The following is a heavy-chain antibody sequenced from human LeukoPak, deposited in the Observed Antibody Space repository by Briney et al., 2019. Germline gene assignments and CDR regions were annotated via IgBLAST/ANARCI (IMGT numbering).Heavy chain of an antibody. CDR1: GGSISSSSYY. J-gene: IGHJ4*02. V-gene: IGHV4-39*01. CDR2: IYYSGST. CDR3: ARHPRGATLTTKWYFDY. Sequence: SENLSLTCTVSGGSISSSSYYWGWIRQPPGKGLEWIGSIYYSGSTYYNPSLKSRVTISVDTSKNQFSLKLSSVTAADTAVYYCARHPRGATLTTKWYFDYWGQGTLVTVSS. D-gene: IGHD1-26*01.